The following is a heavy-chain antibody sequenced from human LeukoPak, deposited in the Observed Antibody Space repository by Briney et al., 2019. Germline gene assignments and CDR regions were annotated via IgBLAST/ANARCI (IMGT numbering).Heavy chain of an antibody. D-gene: IGHD2-15*01. CDR2: IYTSGST. Sequence: TSQTLSLTCTVSGGSISSYYWSWIRQPAGKGLEWIGRIYTSGSTNYNPSLKSRVTMSVDTSKNQFSLKLSSVTAADTAVYYCARDSVVVVAATIAHTDALDIWGQGTMVTVSS. J-gene: IGHJ3*02. V-gene: IGHV4-4*07. CDR3: ARDSVVVVAATIAHTDALDI. CDR1: GGSISSYY.